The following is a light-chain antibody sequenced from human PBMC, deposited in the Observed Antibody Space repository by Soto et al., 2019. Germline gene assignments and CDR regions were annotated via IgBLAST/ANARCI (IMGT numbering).Light chain of an antibody. CDR2: GAS. J-gene: IGKJ5*01. CDR1: QSVISTY. Sequence: EIVLTQSPGTLSLSPGGRATLSCRASQSVISTYLAWYQQKPGQAPRLLIYGASSRATGIPDRFRGSGSGKDFTLTISRPEPEDLAVYYCQQYGSSPITMGRGTRQEIK. V-gene: IGKV3-20*01. CDR3: QQYGSSPIT.